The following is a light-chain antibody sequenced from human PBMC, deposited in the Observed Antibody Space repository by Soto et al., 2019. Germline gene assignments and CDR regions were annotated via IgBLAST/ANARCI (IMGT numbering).Light chain of an antibody. CDR3: QQYYSTPLT. V-gene: IGKV4-1*01. CDR2: WAS. CDR1: QSVLYRSNKKNY. J-gene: IGKJ4*01. Sequence: DIVMTQSPDSLAVSLGERATINCRSSQSVLYRSNKKNYLAWYHQKPGQPPKLLIYWASTRESGVPDRFSGSGSGTDFTLTINSLQAEDLAVYYCQQYYSTPLTFGGGTKVEIK.